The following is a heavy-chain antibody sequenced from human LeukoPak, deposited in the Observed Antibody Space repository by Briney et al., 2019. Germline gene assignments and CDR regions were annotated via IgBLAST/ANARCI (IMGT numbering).Heavy chain of an antibody. CDR2: ISGAGGNV. V-gene: IGHV3-48*01. D-gene: IGHD2-2*03. CDR1: GFTFRNYG. J-gene: IGHJ4*02. CDR3: AIWMGNNADFTGPIEY. Sequence: GGSLRLSCAASGFTFRNYGLSWVRQAPGKGLEWVSYISGAGGNVNYADSVKGRFIISRDNGKNSLYLQMSSLRAEDTAVYYCAIWMGNNADFTGPIEYWGQGTLVTVSS.